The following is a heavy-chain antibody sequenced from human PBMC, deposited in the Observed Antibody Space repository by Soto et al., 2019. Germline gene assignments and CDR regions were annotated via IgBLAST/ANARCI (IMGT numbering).Heavy chain of an antibody. Sequence: QVQLVQSGAEVKKPGASVKVSCKASGYTFTSYGISWVRQAPGQGLEWMGWISAYNGNTNYAQKLQGRVTMTTDTSRRTAYMELRRLRSDVTAVYFCARGRQLGLYFDYWGQGTLVTVSS. J-gene: IGHJ4*02. CDR1: GYTFTSYG. CDR3: ARGRQLGLYFDY. CDR2: ISAYNGNT. V-gene: IGHV1-18*01. D-gene: IGHD6-13*01.